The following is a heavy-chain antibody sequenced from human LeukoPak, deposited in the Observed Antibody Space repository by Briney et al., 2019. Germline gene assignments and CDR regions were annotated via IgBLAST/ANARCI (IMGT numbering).Heavy chain of an antibody. CDR3: AKDPYYYDSSGYGYGMDV. CDR2: ISGSGGST. V-gene: IGHV3-23*01. J-gene: IGHJ6*02. D-gene: IGHD3-22*01. Sequence: PGRSLRLSCAASGFTFSSYSMNSVRQAPGKGLEWVSTISGSGGSTHYADSVKGRFTISRDNSKNTLYLQMNSLRAEDTAVYYCAKDPYYYDSSGYGYGMDVWGQGTTVTVSS. CDR1: GFTFSSYS.